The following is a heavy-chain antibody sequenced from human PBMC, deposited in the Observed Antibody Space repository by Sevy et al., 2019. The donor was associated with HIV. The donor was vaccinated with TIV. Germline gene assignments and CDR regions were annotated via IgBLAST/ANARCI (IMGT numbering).Heavy chain of an antibody. CDR1: GFTFSKYS. CDR2: FSFGCGEI. V-gene: IGHV3-23*01. J-gene: IGHJ4*02. D-gene: IGHD2-8*01. Sequence: GGSLRLSCAASGFTFSKYSMSWVRQPPGKGLEWVSTFSFGCGEINYADSVKGRFTISRANSKSSVYLQMNNLRPEDTAVYYCAREGGTKPHDYWGQGTLVTVSS. CDR3: AREGGTKPHDY.